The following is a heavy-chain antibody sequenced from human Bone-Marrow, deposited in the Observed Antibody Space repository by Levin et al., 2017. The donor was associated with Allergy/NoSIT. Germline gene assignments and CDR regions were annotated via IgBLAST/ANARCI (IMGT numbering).Heavy chain of an antibody. J-gene: IGHJ2*01. CDR2: IYYSGST. D-gene: IGHD2-15*01. CDR3: ARDHDCSGGSCYSPWYFDL. Sequence: SQTLSLTCTVSGGSISSSYWSWIRQPPGKGLEWIGYIYYSGSTNYNPSLKSRVTMSVDTSKNQFSLKLSSVTAADTAVYYCARDHDCSGGSCYSPWYFDLWGRGTLVTVSS. V-gene: IGHV4-59*01. CDR1: GGSISSSY.